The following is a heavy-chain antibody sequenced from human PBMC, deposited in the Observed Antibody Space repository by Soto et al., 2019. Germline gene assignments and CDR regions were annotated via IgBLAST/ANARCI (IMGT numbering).Heavy chain of an antibody. V-gene: IGHV4-4*07. CDR2: IYTSGST. CDR1: GGSISSYY. Sequence: SETLSLTCTVSGGSISSYYWSWTRQPAGKGLEWIGRIYTSGSTSYNPSLKSRVTMSVDTSKNQFSLKLSSVTAADTAVYYCARDEYCSSTSCYTGFGPLYNWFDPWGQGTLVTVSS. J-gene: IGHJ5*02. D-gene: IGHD2-2*02. CDR3: ARDEYCSSTSCYTGFGPLYNWFDP.